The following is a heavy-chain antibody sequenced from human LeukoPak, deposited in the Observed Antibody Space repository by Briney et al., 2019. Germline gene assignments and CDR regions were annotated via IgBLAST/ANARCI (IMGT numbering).Heavy chain of an antibody. D-gene: IGHD6-6*01. CDR1: GGSISSYY. V-gene: IGHV4-4*07. CDR2: IYTSGST. J-gene: IGHJ4*02. CDR3: AREYSSPSGAYYFDS. Sequence: SETLSLTCTVSGGSISSYYWSWIRQPAGKGLEWIGRIYTSGSTNYNPSLKSRVTMSVDTSKNQFSLKLSSVTAADTAVYYCAREYSSPSGAYYFDSWGQGTLVTVSS.